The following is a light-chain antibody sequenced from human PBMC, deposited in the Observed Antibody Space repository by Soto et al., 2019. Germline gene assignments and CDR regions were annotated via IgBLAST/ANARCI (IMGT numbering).Light chain of an antibody. J-gene: IGKJ1*01. CDR2: WAS. CDR3: QQYYGIPWT. Sequence: DIVLTQSPDSLAVSLGERATVNCKSSQSVLYTSNNKNYLAWYQQRPGQPPKLLIYWASTRESGVPDRFSGSGSGTDFTLTISSLQAEDVAVYYCQQYYGIPWTFVQGTKVEIK. V-gene: IGKV4-1*01. CDR1: QSVLYTSNNKNY.